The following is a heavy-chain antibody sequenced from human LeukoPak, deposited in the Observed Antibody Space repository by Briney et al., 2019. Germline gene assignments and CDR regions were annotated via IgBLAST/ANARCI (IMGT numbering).Heavy chain of an antibody. D-gene: IGHD6-19*01. CDR1: GFTFSSYI. J-gene: IGHJ4*02. CDR3: ARDGTGYSSGWEFDY. V-gene: IGHV3-21*01. Sequence: GGCLRLSCAPSGFTFSSYIINWVRPAPRRGLEWVSSISSSSSYIYYADSVKGRFTISRGNAKNSLYLQMNSLRAEDTAVYYCARDGTGYSSGWEFDYWGQGTLVTVSS. CDR2: ISSSSSYI.